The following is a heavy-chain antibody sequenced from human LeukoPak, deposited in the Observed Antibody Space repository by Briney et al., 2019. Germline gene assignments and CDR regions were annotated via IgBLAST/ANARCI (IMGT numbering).Heavy chain of an antibody. CDR2: IYYSGST. CDR1: GGSISSYY. D-gene: IGHD2-21*01. J-gene: IGHJ5*02. Sequence: SETLSLTCTVSGGSISSYYWSWIRQPPGKGLEWIGYIYYSGSTNYNPSLKSRVTISVDTSKNQFSLKLSSVTAADTAVYYCARHPYSWWFDPWGQGTLVTVSS. CDR3: ARHPYSWWFDP. V-gene: IGHV4-59*08.